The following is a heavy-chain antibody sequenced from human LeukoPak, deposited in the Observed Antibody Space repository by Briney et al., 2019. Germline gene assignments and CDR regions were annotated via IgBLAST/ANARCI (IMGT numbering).Heavy chain of an antibody. CDR1: XXXXXXXX. D-gene: IGHD1-26*01. J-gene: IGHJ5*02. CDR2: ISSSGANA. CDR3: AKDMELAS. V-gene: IGHV3-23*01. Sequence: PGGSLRLSCAASXXXXXXXXXTXVXXXXXXXLEWVSLISSSGANAYYAEXVKGRFTISRDNSKNTLYLQMNNLRGEDTAEYYCAKDMELASWGQGTLVTVSS.